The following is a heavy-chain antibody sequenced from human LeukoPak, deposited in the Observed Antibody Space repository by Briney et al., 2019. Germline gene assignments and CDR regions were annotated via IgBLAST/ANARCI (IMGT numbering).Heavy chain of an antibody. CDR2: VTGDGTNT. Sequence: GGSLRLSCAASGLTFSHYWMHWVRQAPEKGLVWVSHVTGDGTNTRYADSVKGRFTISRDNAKNTVYLQMNSLRAEDTAVYYCATTVEATGQSFYWGQGTLVSVSP. J-gene: IGHJ4*02. D-gene: IGHD1-1*01. CDR3: ATTVEATGQSFY. V-gene: IGHV3-74*01. CDR1: GLTFSHYW.